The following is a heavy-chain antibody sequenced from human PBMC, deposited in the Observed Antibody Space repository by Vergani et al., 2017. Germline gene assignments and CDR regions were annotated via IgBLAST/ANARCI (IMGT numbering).Heavy chain of an antibody. V-gene: IGHV3-66*02. Sequence: EVQLLESGGGLVQPGRSLRLSCAASGFTFDDYAMHWVRQAPGKGLEWVSGIYSGGSTYYADSVKGRFTISRDNSKNTLYLQMNSLRAEDTAVYYCARDSAFDIWGQGTMVTVST. CDR2: IYSGGST. CDR1: GFTFDDYA. J-gene: IGHJ3*02. CDR3: ARDSAFDI.